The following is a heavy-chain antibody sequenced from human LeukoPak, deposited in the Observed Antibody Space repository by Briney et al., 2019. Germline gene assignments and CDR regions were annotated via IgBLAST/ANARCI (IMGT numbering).Heavy chain of an antibody. J-gene: IGHJ4*02. D-gene: IGHD1-26*01. CDR2: INPNSGGT. V-gene: IGHV1-2*02. Sequence: GASVKVSCKASGYTFTGYYMHWVRQAPGQGLEWMGWINPNSGGTNYAQKFQGRVTMTRDTSISTAYMELSRLRSDDTAVYYCATGFVVGATGGRDYWGQGTLVTVSS. CDR3: ATGFVVGATGGRDY. CDR1: GYTFTGYY.